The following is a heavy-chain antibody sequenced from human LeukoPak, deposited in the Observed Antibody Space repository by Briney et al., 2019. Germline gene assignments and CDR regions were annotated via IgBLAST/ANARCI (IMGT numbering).Heavy chain of an antibody. CDR1: GFTFSRYG. CDR3: AKDGQPGYSYGYMDY. J-gene: IGHJ4*02. Sequence: GSLRLSCAASGFTFSRYGINWVRQAPGKGLEWVAVISYDGSEKYYPDSVKGRFTISRDNSKNTLDLQISSLSAEDTAMYYCAKDGQPGYSYGYMDYWGQGTLVTVSS. D-gene: IGHD5-18*01. V-gene: IGHV3-30*18. CDR2: ISYDGSEK.